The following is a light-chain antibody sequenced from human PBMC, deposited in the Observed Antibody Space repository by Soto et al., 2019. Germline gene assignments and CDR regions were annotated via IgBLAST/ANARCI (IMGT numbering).Light chain of an antibody. CDR1: SSDVGGYNY. CDR3: SSYTSSSTHYV. J-gene: IGLJ1*01. Sequence: QSALTQPASVSGSPGQSITISCTGTSSDVGGYNYVSWYQQHPGKAPKLMIYDVSNRPSGVSNRFSGSKSGNTASLTISGLQAADEADYYCSSYTSSSTHYVFGTGTKVTVI. V-gene: IGLV2-14*01. CDR2: DVS.